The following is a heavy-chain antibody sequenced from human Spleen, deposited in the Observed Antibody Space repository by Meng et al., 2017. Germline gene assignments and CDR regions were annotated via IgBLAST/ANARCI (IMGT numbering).Heavy chain of an antibody. V-gene: IGHV4-61*01. CDR1: GGSVSSGSYY. J-gene: IGHJ4*02. Sequence: VELQEAGPGLVRPSEPLSLTCTVSGGSVSSGSYYWSWIRQPPGKGLEWIGYIYYSGSTNYNPSLKSRVTISVDTSKNQFSLKLSSVTAADTAVYYCARESPTYYYDSSGFRWGQGTLVTVSS. D-gene: IGHD3-22*01. CDR2: IYYSGST. CDR3: ARESPTYYYDSSGFR.